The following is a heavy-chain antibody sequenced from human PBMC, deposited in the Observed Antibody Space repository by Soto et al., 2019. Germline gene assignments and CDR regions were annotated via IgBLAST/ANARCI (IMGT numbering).Heavy chain of an antibody. CDR3: ARGGPLGARREDWFDP. Sequence: EVQLVLSGAEVKKPGESLKISCKSSGYSFTSYWIGWVRQMPGKGLEWMGIIYPGDSDTRYSPSFQGQVTISADKSISTAYLQWSSLKASDTAMYYCARGGPLGARREDWFDPWGQGTLVTVSS. J-gene: IGHJ5*02. CDR2: IYPGDSDT. V-gene: IGHV5-51*01. CDR1: GYSFTSYW. D-gene: IGHD1-26*01.